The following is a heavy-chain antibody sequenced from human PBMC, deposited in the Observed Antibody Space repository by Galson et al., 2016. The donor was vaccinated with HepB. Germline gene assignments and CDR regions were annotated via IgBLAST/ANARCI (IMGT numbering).Heavy chain of an antibody. CDR3: AKDYYDSSGYRSYWYFDL. CDR1: GFTFSSYA. Sequence: SLRHSCAASGFTFSSYAMGWVRQAPGKGLEWVSAISGSGGNSYYADSVKGRFTISRDNSKDTLYVQMHSLRAEDTAVYYCAKDYYDSSGYRSYWYFDLWGRGTLVTVAS. CDR2: ISGSGGNS. V-gene: IGHV3-23*01. D-gene: IGHD3-22*01. J-gene: IGHJ2*01.